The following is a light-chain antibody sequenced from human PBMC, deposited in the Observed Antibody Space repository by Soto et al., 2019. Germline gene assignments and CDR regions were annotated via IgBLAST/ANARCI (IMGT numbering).Light chain of an antibody. CDR1: QSVNNNF. CDR2: GAS. V-gene: IGKV3-20*01. J-gene: IGKJ1*01. Sequence: ETVLAQSPGTLSLSAGERATVSLRASQSVNNNFLAWYQLRPGQAPRLLISGASSRATGIPDRFSGSGSGTDFTLTISRLEPEDYAVYYCQQYGHSLWTFGQGTKVDIK. CDR3: QQYGHSLWT.